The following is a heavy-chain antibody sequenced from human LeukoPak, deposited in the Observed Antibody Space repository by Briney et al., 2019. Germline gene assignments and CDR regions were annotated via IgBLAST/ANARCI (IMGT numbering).Heavy chain of an antibody. CDR3: ARRGRYSGSYSSWGY. V-gene: IGHV5-10-1*01. J-gene: IGHJ4*02. D-gene: IGHD1-26*01. CDR2: IYRSDHYH. Sequence: GEALILSWKCSGYSFTTYWISLVRQMPGEGLEWMGRIYRSDHYHDYSPSVQGHVSNSVDKSISTAYLQWSSLKASDTAMYYCARRGRYSGSYSSWGYWGQGTLVSV. CDR1: GYSFTTYW.